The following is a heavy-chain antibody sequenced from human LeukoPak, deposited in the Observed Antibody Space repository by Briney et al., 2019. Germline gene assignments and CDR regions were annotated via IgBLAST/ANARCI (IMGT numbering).Heavy chain of an antibody. CDR1: GGSFSTYY. D-gene: IGHD3-22*01. Sequence: SETLSLTCAVYGGSFSTYYWSWIRQPPGKGLEWIGEINHSGSTNNNPSLKSRVTISVDTSKNQFSLKLSSVTAADTAVYYCARDRGGSGYYSDAFDIWGQGTMVTVSS. CDR3: ARDRGGSGYYSDAFDI. J-gene: IGHJ3*02. V-gene: IGHV4-34*01. CDR2: INHSGST.